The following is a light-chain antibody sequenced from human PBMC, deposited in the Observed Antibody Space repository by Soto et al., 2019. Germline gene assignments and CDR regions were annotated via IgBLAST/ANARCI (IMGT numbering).Light chain of an antibody. V-gene: IGKV3-20*01. J-gene: IGKJ1*01. Sequence: EIVMTQSPGTLSLSPGERATLSCRASQSVSSSYLAWYQQKPGQAPRLLIFAASGRASGTPDRFSGSGSRTDFTLTITRLEPEDFAVYYCQQYHIPPWTFGQGTKVDNK. CDR1: QSVSSSY. CDR2: AAS. CDR3: QQYHIPPWT.